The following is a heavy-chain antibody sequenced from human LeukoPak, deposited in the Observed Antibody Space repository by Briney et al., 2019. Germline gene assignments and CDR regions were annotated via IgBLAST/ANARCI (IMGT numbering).Heavy chain of an antibody. V-gene: IGHV4-59*12. D-gene: IGHD2-15*01. Sequence: PSETLSLTCTVSGGSISSYYWSWIRQPPGKGLEWIGYIYYSGSTNYNPSLKSRVTISVDRSKNQFSLKLSSVTAADTAVYYCARSPLDGGARAFDIWGQGTMVTVSS. CDR2: IYYSGST. CDR3: ARSPLDGGARAFDI. CDR1: GGSISSYY. J-gene: IGHJ3*02.